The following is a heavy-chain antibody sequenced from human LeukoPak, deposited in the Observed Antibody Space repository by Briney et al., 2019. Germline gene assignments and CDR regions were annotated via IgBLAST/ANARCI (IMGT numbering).Heavy chain of an antibody. D-gene: IGHD4-17*01. Sequence: ASVKVSCKASGYTFTGYYMHWVRQAPGQGLEWMGWINPNSGGTNYAQKFQGRVTMTRDTSISTAYMELSGLRSDDTAVYYCAREGYGDYPHYYYGMDVWGQGTTVTVSS. CDR2: INPNSGGT. CDR1: GYTFTGYY. CDR3: AREGYGDYPHYYYGMDV. V-gene: IGHV1-2*02. J-gene: IGHJ6*02.